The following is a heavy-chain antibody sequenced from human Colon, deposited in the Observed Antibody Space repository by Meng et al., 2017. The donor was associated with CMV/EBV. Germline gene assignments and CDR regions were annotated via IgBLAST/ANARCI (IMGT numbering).Heavy chain of an antibody. D-gene: IGHD3-22*01. CDR3: ARSYYYDSSGYYYAGWFDP. V-gene: IGHV2-5*02. CDR1: LRTSGVG. J-gene: IGHJ5*02. Sequence: LRTSGVGVGGIRQPPGKALEWLALLYWDDDKRYSPSLRSRLTITKDTSKNQVVLTMTNMDPVDTATYYCARSYYYDSSGYYYAGWFDPWGQGTLVTVSS. CDR2: LYWDDDK.